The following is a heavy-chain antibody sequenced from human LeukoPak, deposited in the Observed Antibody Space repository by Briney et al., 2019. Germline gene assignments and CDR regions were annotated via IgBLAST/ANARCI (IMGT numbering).Heavy chain of an antibody. J-gene: IGHJ4*02. CDR1: GASFNSYY. D-gene: IGHD3-3*01. Sequence: SETLSLTCTVYGASFNSYYWTWIRQSPGKGLEWIGEINQSGATNYNPSLKSRVTISVDTSKNQFSLKLSSVTAADTAVYYCASLCDFWSGYLPCDYWGQGTLVTVSS. V-gene: IGHV4-34*01. CDR3: ASLCDFWSGYLPCDY. CDR2: INQSGAT.